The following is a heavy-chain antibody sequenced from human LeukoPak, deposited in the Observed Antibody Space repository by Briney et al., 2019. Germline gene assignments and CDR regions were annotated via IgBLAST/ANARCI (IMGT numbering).Heavy chain of an antibody. Sequence: GGSLRLSCAASGFTFSSYAMSWVRQAPGKGLEWVSAISGSGGSTYYADSVKGRFTISGDNSKNTLYLQMNSLRAEDTAVYYCAKGGPMVSYYGMDVWGQGTTVTVSS. D-gene: IGHD3-10*01. CDR3: AKGGPMVSYYGMDV. V-gene: IGHV3-23*01. CDR2: ISGSGGST. J-gene: IGHJ6*02. CDR1: GFTFSSYA.